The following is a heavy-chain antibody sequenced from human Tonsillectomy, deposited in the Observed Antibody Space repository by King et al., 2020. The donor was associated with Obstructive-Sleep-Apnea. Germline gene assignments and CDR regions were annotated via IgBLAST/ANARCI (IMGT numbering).Heavy chain of an antibody. CDR3: ARRGAYYYYGMDV. CDR1: GGSISSYY. Sequence: QLQESGPGLVKPSETLSLTCTVSGGSISSYYWSWIRQPPGKGLEWIGYIYYSGSTNYNPSLKSRVTISVDTSKNQFSLKLSSVTAADTAVYYCARRGAYYYYGMDVWGQGTTVTVSS. V-gene: IGHV4-59*08. J-gene: IGHJ6*02. CDR2: IYYSGST.